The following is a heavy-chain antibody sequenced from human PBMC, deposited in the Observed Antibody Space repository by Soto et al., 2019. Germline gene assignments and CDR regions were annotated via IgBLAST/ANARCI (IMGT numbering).Heavy chain of an antibody. CDR1: GGTFSSYA. CDR3: ARDRGLVRGVIIKNWFDP. J-gene: IGHJ5*02. Sequence: SVKVSCKASGGTFSSYAISWVRQAPGQGLEWMGGIIPIFGTANYAQKFQGRVTITADKSTSTAYMELSSLRSEDTAVYYCARDRGLVRGVIIKNWFDPWGQGTLVTVSS. V-gene: IGHV1-69*06. CDR2: IIPIFGTA. D-gene: IGHD3-10*01.